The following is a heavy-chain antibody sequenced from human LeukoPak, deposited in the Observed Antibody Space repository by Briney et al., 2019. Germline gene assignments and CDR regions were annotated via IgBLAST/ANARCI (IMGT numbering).Heavy chain of an antibody. J-gene: IGHJ3*02. CDR2: INHSGST. V-gene: IGHV4-34*01. CDR1: GGSFSGYY. CDR3: ATFPQDYYDSTGPNAFDI. Sequence: SETLSLTCAVYGGSFSGYYWSWIRQPPGKGLEWIGEINHSGSTNYNPSLKSRVTISVDTSKNQFSLNLTSVTAADTAVYYCATFPQDYYDSTGPNAFDIWGQGTVVTVSS. D-gene: IGHD3-22*01.